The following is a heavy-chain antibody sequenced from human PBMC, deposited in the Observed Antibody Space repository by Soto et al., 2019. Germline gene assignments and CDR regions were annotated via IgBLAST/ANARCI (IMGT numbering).Heavy chain of an antibody. CDR3: ARDFSPADGYLLYDAFDI. V-gene: IGHV3-7*01. Sequence: EVQLVESGGDLVQPGGSLRLSCAASGFTFSTSWMTWVRQAPGTGLEWVANIRKDGSVIHYGDSVKGRFTISRDNAKNSLYLEMTNLRVDDTAVYFCARDFSPADGYLLYDAFDIWGQGTVVTVSS. J-gene: IGHJ3*02. CDR2: IRKDGSVI. D-gene: IGHD2-2*01. CDR1: GFTFSTSW.